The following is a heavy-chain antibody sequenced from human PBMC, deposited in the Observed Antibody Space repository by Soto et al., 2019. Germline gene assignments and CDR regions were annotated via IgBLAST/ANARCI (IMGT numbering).Heavy chain of an antibody. CDR1: GGSISSYY. J-gene: IGHJ6*03. V-gene: IGHV4-59*08. CDR2: IYYSGST. Sequence: SETLSLTCTVSGGSISSYYWSWIRQPPGKGLEWIGYIYYSGSTNYNPSLKSRVTISVDTSKNQFSLKLSSVTAADTAVYYCARGARGLDHPGYYYYYMDVWGKGTTVTVSS. D-gene: IGHD3-10*01. CDR3: ARGARGLDHPGYYYYYMDV.